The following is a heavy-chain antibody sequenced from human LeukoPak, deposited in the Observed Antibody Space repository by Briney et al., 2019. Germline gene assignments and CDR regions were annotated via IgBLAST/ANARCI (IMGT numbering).Heavy chain of an antibody. D-gene: IGHD3-22*01. CDR3: AKAPTYYYDSSGYYLDY. CDR2: ISGSGGST. V-gene: IGHV3-23*01. Sequence: GGSLRLSCAASGFTFSSYAMSWVRQAPGKGLEWVSAISGSGGSTYYADSVKGRFTISRDNSKNTLYLQMNSLRAEDTAVYYCAKAPTYYYDSSGYYLDYWGQGTLVTFSS. J-gene: IGHJ4*02. CDR1: GFTFSSYA.